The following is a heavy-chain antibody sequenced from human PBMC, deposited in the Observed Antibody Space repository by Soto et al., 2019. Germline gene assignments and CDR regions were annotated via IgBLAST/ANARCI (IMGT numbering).Heavy chain of an antibody. CDR2: INSDGSST. CDR3: ARAGIVATDYYYYYYMDV. V-gene: IGHV3-74*01. Sequence: EVQLVESGGGLVQPGGSLRLSCAASGFTFSSYWMHWVRQAPGKGLVWVSRINSDGSSTSYADSVKGRFTISRHNAKNTLYLQMNSLRAEDTAVYYCARAGIVATDYYYYYYMDVWGKGTTVTVSS. D-gene: IGHD5-12*01. CDR1: GFTFSSYW. J-gene: IGHJ6*03.